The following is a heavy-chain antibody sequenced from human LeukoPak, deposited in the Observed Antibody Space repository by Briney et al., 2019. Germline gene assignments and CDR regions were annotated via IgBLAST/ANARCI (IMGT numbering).Heavy chain of an antibody. CDR2: ISGNGITT. CDR1: GFTFDDYG. J-gene: IGHJ4*02. Sequence: PGGSLRLSCAASGFTFDDYGMHWVRQVPGKGLEWVSLISGNGITTYYTDSVKGRFTISRDNSHNSLYLQMNSLRPEDSALYYCAKDNGSYSSSWYRGDFDTWGQGTLVTVSS. D-gene: IGHD6-13*01. V-gene: IGHV3-43*02. CDR3: AKDNGSYSSSWYRGDFDT.